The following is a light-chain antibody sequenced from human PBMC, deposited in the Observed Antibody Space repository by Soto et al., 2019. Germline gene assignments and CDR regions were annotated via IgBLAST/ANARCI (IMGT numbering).Light chain of an antibody. Sequence: EIVLTQSPATLSLSPGERATLSCRASQSVSSYLAWYQQKPGQAPRLLIYDASNRATGIPARFSGSGSGTDFTLXXXXXXXXXXAVYYCQQRGTFGGGTKVXIK. CDR3: QQRGT. V-gene: IGKV3-11*01. CDR1: QSVSSY. J-gene: IGKJ4*01. CDR2: DAS.